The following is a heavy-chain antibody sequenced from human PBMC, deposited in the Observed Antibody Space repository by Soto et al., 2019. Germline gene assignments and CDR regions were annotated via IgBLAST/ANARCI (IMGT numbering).Heavy chain of an antibody. CDR2: IWYDGSNK. CDR1: GFTFSSYG. D-gene: IGHD6-13*01. J-gene: IGHJ1*01. V-gene: IGHV3-33*01. CDR3: ARDSSSWYIGYFQH. Sequence: GGSLRLSCAASGFTFSSYGMHWVRQAPGKGLEWVAVIWYDGSNKYYADSVKGRFTISRGNSKNTLYLQMNSLRAEDTAVYYCARDSSSWYIGYFQHWRQGTLVTVSS.